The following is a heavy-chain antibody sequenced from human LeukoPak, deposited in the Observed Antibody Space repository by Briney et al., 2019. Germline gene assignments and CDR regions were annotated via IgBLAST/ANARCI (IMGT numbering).Heavy chain of an antibody. J-gene: IGHJ3*02. D-gene: IGHD6-13*01. V-gene: IGHV1-24*01. CDR2: FDPEDGET. CDR1: GYTLTELS. CDR3: ATVSQLVWDAFDI. Sequence: ASVKVSCKVSGYTLTELSMHWVRQALGKGLEWMGGFDPEDGETIYAQKFQGRVTMTEDTSTDTAYMELSSLRSEDTAVYYCATVSQLVWDAFDIWGQGTMVTVSS.